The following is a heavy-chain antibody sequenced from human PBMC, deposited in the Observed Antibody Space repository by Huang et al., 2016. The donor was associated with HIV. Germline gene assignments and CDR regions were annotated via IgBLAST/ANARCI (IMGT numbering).Heavy chain of an antibody. CDR2: VYQSGST. CDR1: GDFISSTNYY. CDR3: ASQHIGAAATWF. V-gene: IGHV4-39*01. Sequence: QLQLQESGPGQVKPSETLSLTCTVSGDFISSTNYYWGWIRQSPGKGLEWVGSVYQSGSTNHHPSLKIRFTLSVDTSRNQFSLRLNSVTAADTAVYYCASQHIGAAATWFWGRGTQVAVSS. J-gene: IGHJ4*02. D-gene: IGHD6-13*01.